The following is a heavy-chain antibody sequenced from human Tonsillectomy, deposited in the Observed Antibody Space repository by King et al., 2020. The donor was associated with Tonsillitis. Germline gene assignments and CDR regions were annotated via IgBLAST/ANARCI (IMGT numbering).Heavy chain of an antibody. CDR1: GFTFSSYA. CDR2: ISGSGGSA. D-gene: IGHD6-19*01. Sequence: VHLVESGRNLVQPGGSLRLSCAASGFTFSSYAMSWVRQAPGKGLEWVSGISGSGGSAYYADSVKGRFTISRANSKNTLYLQMNSLRAEDTAVYYCAKEAVAPSNWYFDLWGRGTLVTVSS. CDR3: AKEAVAPSNWYFDL. V-gene: IGHV3-23*04. J-gene: IGHJ2*01.